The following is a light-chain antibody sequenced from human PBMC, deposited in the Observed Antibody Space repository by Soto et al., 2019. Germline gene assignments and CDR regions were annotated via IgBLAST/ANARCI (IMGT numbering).Light chain of an antibody. J-gene: IGKJ1*01. CDR3: QQYNSYSPT. Sequence: DINLTQSPSTLSASVGDRVTITCRAGQSISVWLAWYQQKAGKAPNLLIYKASRLESGVPSRFSGSGSETEFTLTISGLQPGDSATYYCQQYNSYSPTFGQGTKVDIK. V-gene: IGKV1-5*03. CDR2: KAS. CDR1: QSISVW.